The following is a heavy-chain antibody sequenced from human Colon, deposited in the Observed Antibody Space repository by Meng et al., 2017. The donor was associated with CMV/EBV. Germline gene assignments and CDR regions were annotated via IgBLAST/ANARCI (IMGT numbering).Heavy chain of an antibody. CDR2: INPRSGGT. CDR1: GYSFTGFL. D-gene: IGHD7-27*01. Sequence: LLGSGAEVKKPWASVKFSCKGSGYSFTGFLLHWVRQATREGLEWMGWINPRSGGTKYAQKFQGRVTMTTDTSINTAYMDLSSLRSDDTAVYFGAAWGRLEKFDYWGQGTLVTVSS. CDR3: AAWGRLEKFDY. V-gene: IGHV1-2*02. J-gene: IGHJ4*02.